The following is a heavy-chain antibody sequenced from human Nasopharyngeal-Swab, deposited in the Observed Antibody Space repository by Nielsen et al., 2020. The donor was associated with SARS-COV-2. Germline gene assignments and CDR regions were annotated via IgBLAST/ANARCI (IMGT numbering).Heavy chain of an antibody. J-gene: IGHJ6*03. CDR2: IWYDGGNK. V-gene: IGHV3-33*01. CDR3: ARFGLYDTLTGYYSHYYMDV. D-gene: IGHD3-9*01. Sequence: VRQAPGKGLEWVAVIWYDGGNKFYADSVKGRFAISRDNSENTLYLQMNGLRAEDTAVYYCARFGLYDTLTGYYSHYYMDVWGKGTTVTVSS.